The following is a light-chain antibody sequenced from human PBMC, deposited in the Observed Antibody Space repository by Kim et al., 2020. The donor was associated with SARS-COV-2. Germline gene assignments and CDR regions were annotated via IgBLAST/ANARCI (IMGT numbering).Light chain of an antibody. J-gene: IGLJ3*02. V-gene: IGLV3-1*01. CDR1: KLGDKY. CDR3: QAWDSSTRWV. CDR2: QDS. Sequence: SYELTQPPSVSVSPGQTASITCSGDKLGDKYACWYQQKPGQSPVPVIYQDSKRPSGIPERFSGSNFGNTATLTISGTQAMDEADYYCQAWDSSTRWVFGGGTQLTVL.